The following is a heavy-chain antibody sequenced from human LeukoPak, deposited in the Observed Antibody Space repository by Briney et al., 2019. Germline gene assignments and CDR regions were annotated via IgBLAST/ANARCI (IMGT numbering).Heavy chain of an antibody. Sequence: GASVKVSCKASGYTFTGYYMHWVRQAPGQGLEWMGWINPNSGGTNYAQKFQGRVTMTRDTSISTAYMELSRLRSDDTAVYYCARVGGITGTTEDEEYYFDYWGQGTLVTVSS. CDR3: ARVGGITGTTEDEEYYFDY. CDR2: INPNSGGT. J-gene: IGHJ4*02. CDR1: GYTFTGYY. V-gene: IGHV1-2*02. D-gene: IGHD1-7*01.